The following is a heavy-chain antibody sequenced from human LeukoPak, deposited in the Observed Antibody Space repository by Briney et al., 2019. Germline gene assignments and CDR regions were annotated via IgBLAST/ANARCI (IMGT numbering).Heavy chain of an antibody. V-gene: IGHV3-23*01. J-gene: IGHJ5*02. Sequence: GESLRLSCAASGFPFSDYVMIWVRQPPGKGLEWVSGITASGDSTFYADSVKGRFTISRDNSKNTLYLQMNSLRAEDTAVYYCARAVSSFGDLEVSWFDPWGQGTLVTVSS. D-gene: IGHD3-10*01. CDR2: ITASGDST. CDR3: ARAVSSFGDLEVSWFDP. CDR1: GFPFSDYV.